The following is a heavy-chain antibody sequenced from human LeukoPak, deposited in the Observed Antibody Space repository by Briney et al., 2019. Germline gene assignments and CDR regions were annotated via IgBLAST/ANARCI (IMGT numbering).Heavy chain of an antibody. CDR3: ARDYGY. CDR1: GFTFSSYG. V-gene: IGHV3-23*01. Sequence: PGGSLRLSCAASGFTFSSYGMSWVRQAPGKGLEWVSGISGNSGTTYYADSVKGRFTISRDNSKNTLYLQMGSLRAEDMAVYYCARDYGYWGQGTLVTVSS. CDR2: ISGNSGTT. D-gene: IGHD3-10*01. J-gene: IGHJ4*02.